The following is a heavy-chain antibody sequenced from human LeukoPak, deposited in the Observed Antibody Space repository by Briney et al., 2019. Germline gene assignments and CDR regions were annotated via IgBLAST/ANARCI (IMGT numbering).Heavy chain of an antibody. Sequence: SETLSLTCTVSGGSISSYYWSWIRQPPGKGLEWIGYIYYSGSTNYNPSLKSRVIISVDTSKNQFSLKLSSVTAADTVVYYCASYYYDSSGNYRDCWGQGTLVTVSS. CDR2: IYYSGST. D-gene: IGHD3-22*01. J-gene: IGHJ4*02. CDR1: GGSISSYY. V-gene: IGHV4-59*01. CDR3: ASYYYDSSGNYRDC.